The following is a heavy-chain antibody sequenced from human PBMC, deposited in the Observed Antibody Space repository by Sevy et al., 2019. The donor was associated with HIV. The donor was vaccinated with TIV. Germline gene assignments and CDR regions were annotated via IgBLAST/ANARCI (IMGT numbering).Heavy chain of an antibody. J-gene: IGHJ4*02. V-gene: IGHV3-30-3*01. CDR1: GFTFSSYA. D-gene: IGHD3-10*01. CDR2: ISYDGSNK. CDR3: ARETYYYGSGSYYPLDY. Sequence: GGSLRLSCAASGFTFSSYAVHWVRQAPGKGLEWVAVISYDGSNKYYADSVKGRFTISRDNSKNTLYLQMNSLRAEDTAVYYCARETYYYGSGSYYPLDYWGQGTLVTVSS.